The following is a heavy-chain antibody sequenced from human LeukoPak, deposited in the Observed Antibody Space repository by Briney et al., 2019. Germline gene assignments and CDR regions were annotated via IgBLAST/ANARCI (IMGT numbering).Heavy chain of an antibody. V-gene: IGHV3-23*01. CDR1: GFTFSSYA. CDR2: ISGSGGST. Sequence: GGSLRLSCAASGFTFSSYAMSWVRQAPGKGLEWVSAISGSGGSTYYADCVKGRFTISRDNSKNTLYLQMNSLRAEDTAVYYCAKGVAVAGDAFDIWGQGTMVTVSS. J-gene: IGHJ3*02. CDR3: AKGVAVAGDAFDI. D-gene: IGHD6-19*01.